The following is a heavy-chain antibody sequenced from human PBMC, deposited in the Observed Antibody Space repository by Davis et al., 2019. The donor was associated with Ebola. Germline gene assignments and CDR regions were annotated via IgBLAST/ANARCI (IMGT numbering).Heavy chain of an antibody. Sequence: MPSETLSLTCAVYGGSSSGYYWSWIRQPPGKGLEWIGEINHSGSTKYNPSLKSRVTVLVDTSKNQFSLKVPSVTAADTAVYYCASGRTIWYGMDVWGQGTTVTVSS. D-gene: IGHD3-3*01. J-gene: IGHJ6*02. CDR3: ASGRTIWYGMDV. V-gene: IGHV4-34*01. CDR2: INHSGST. CDR1: GGSSSGYY.